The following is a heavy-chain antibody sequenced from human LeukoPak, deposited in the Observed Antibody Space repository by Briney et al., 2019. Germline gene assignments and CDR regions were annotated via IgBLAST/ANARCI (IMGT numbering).Heavy chain of an antibody. J-gene: IGHJ6*03. CDR2: ISAYNGNT. CDR1: GYTFTSYG. V-gene: IGHV1-18*01. CDR3: ARGMAGTFYYYYYMDV. Sequence: ASVKVSCKASGYTFTSYGISWVRQAPGQGLEWMGWISAYNGNTNYAQKLQARVTMTTDTSTSTAYMELRSLRSDDTAVYYCARGMAGTFYYYYYMDVWGKGTTVTVSS. D-gene: IGHD6-19*01.